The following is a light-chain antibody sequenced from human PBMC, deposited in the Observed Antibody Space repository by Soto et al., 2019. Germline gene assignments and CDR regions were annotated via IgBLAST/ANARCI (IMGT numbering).Light chain of an antibody. V-gene: IGKV3-15*01. Sequence: EIVMTQSPDTVSVSLGESATLSCRASQTVTTNLAWYQHKPGQAPRLLIYGASTRASGIPARFSGSGSGTDFTLTITSLRSEDSALYYCQQYNNWPPITFGQGTRLEI. CDR1: QTVTTN. J-gene: IGKJ5*01. CDR2: GAS. CDR3: QQYNNWPPIT.